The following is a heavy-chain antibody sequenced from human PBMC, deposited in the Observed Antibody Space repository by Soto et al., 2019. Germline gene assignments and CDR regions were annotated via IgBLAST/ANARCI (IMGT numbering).Heavy chain of an antibody. J-gene: IGHJ6*02. V-gene: IGHV1-2*02. Sequence: QVQLVQSGAEVKEPGDSVRVSCEASGYTFTAYHIHWVRQAPGQGLEWMGWINPKFGDTTYAQDFQGRVSMTRDISSSTVYMELSRLTSDDTAIYYCARNMDYYYGRGSGNGHGVWGQGTTVTVFS. CDR2: INPKFGDT. CDR1: GYTFTAYH. CDR3: ARNMDYYYGRGSGNGHGV. D-gene: IGHD3-10*02.